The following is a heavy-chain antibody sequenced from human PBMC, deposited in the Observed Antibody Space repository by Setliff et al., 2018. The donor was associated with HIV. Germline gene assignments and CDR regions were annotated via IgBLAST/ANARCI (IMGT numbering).Heavy chain of an antibody. CDR2: ISAYNFKT. CDR3: VGDTGWVVTTKNSHFDY. V-gene: IGHV1-18*01. CDR1: GYTFTSYG. D-gene: IGHD2-15*01. J-gene: IGHJ4*02. Sequence: ASVKVSCKASGYTFTSYGISWVRQAPGRGPEWMGWISAYNFKTRSAQKLQDRVTMTTDTSTYTAYMELRSLKSDDTAVYYCVGDTGWVVTTKNSHFDYWGQGTLVTVSS.